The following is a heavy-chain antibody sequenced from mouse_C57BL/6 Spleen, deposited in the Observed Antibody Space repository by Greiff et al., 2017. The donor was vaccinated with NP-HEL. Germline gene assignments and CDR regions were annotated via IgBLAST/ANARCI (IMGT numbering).Heavy chain of an antibody. J-gene: IGHJ1*03. CDR1: GYTFTSYW. CDR3: ARRGTPYWYFDV. D-gene: IGHD1-1*01. Sequence: VKLQQPGAELVKPGASVKMSCKASGYTFTSYWITWVKQRPGQGLEWIGNIYPGSGSTNYNEKFKSKATLTVDTSSSTAYMQLSSLTSEDSAVYYCARRGTPYWYFDVWGTGTTVTVSS. V-gene: IGHV1-55*01. CDR2: IYPGSGST.